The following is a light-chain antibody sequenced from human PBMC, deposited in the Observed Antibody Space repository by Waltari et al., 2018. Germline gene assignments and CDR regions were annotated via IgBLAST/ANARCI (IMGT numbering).Light chain of an antibody. Sequence: DIKMTQSPSSLSASVGDRVTITCRASQSISSSLNWYQKKPGKAPKLLIYAASSLPSGVPSRFIGSGSGTDFSLTISSLQLEDFATYYCQQSSTTPTFGQGTRLESK. J-gene: IGKJ5*01. CDR2: AAS. CDR3: QQSSTTPT. V-gene: IGKV1-39*01. CDR1: QSISSS.